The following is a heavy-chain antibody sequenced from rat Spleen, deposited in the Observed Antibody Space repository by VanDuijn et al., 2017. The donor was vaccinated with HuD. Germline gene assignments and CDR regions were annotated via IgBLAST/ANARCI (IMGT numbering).Heavy chain of an antibody. CDR3: ASRTGNWFAY. J-gene: IGHJ3*01. CDR2: ISYEGSSS. Sequence: EVQLVESGGGSVQPGRSLILSCAASGFTFSDYYMVWVRQAPKKGLEWVASISYEGSSSYYGDSVKGRFTISRDNAQSTLYLQMDSLRSEDTATYFCASRTGNWFAYWGQGTLVTVSS. V-gene: IGHV5-22*01. CDR1: GFTFSDYY. D-gene: IGHD5-1*01.